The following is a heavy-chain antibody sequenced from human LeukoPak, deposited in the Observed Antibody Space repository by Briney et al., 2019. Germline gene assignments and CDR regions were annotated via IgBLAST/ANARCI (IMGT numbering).Heavy chain of an antibody. CDR1: GFTFSTYS. Sequence: GGSLRLSCAASGFTFSTYSMNWVRQAPGKGLEWVASISKSSNYIYYADSVKGRFTISRDNSNNSLYLQMNSLGVDDTAVYYCARGSGVHYWGQGTLLIVSS. CDR2: ISKSSNYI. D-gene: IGHD3-10*01. CDR3: ARGSGVHY. V-gene: IGHV3-21*01. J-gene: IGHJ4*02.